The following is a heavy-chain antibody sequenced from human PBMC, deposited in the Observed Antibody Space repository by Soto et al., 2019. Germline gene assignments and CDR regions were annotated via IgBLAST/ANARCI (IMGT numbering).Heavy chain of an antibody. CDR2: IIPIFGTA. CDR1: GGTFSSYA. V-gene: IGHV1-69*13. Sequence: SVKVSCKASGGTFSSYAISWVRQAPGQGLEWMGGIIPIFGTANYAQKFQGRVTITADESTSTAYMELSSLRSEDTAVYYCARWVVSARDAFDIWGQGTMVTVSS. J-gene: IGHJ3*02. CDR3: ARWVVSARDAFDI. D-gene: IGHD2-15*01.